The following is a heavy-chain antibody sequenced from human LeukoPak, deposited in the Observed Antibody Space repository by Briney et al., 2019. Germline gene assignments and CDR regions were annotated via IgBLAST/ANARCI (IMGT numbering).Heavy chain of an antibody. CDR2: MNPNGGNT. V-gene: IGHV1-8*03. CDR3: ARGCSSTRCYMDAFDI. J-gene: IGHJ3*02. CDR1: GYTFTSYD. Sequence: ASVKVSCKASGYTFTSYDINWVRQATGQGLEWMGWMNPNGGNTGYAQKFQGRVTITRNTSISTAYMELSSLRSEDTAVYYCARGCSSTRCYMDAFDIWGQRTMVTVSS. D-gene: IGHD2-2*02.